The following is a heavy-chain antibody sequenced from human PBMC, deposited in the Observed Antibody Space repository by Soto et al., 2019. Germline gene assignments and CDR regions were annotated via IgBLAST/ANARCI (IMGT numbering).Heavy chain of an antibody. V-gene: IGHV4-4*02. D-gene: IGHD6-19*01. CDR1: SGSISSSNW. Sequence: PSETLSLTCAVSSGSISSSNWWSWVRQPPGKGLEWIGEIYHSGSTNYNPSLKSRVTISVDKSKNQFSLKLSSVTAADTAVYYCAREEHSSGWTHAFDIWGQGTMVTVSS. CDR2: IYHSGST. CDR3: AREEHSSGWTHAFDI. J-gene: IGHJ3*02.